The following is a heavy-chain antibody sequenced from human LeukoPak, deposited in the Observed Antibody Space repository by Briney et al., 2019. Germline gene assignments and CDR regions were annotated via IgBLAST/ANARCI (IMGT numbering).Heavy chain of an antibody. D-gene: IGHD4-23*01. CDR1: GGSISSYY. CDR2: IYYSGST. J-gene: IGHJ5*02. V-gene: IGHV4-59*01. Sequence: TSETLSLTCTVSGGSISSYYWSWIRQPPGKGLEWIGYIYYSGSTNYNPSLKSRLTISVDTSKNQFSLKLSSVTAADTAVYYCAREERYGGNSGECNWFDPWGQGTLVTVSS. CDR3: AREERYGGNSGECNWFDP.